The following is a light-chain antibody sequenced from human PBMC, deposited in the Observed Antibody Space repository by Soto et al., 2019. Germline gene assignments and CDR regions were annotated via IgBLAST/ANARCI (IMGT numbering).Light chain of an antibody. CDR1: HDIGDY. V-gene: IGKV1-27*01. CDR2: AAS. Sequence: IQLTQSPSSLSASLGDRVTITCRASHDIGDYLAWYQQRPGKVPKILIYAASTLQSGVPSRFSGSGSGTDFTLTISSLQPEDVATYYCQKYKSETPWTFGQGTKVDIK. J-gene: IGKJ1*01. CDR3: QKYKSETPWT.